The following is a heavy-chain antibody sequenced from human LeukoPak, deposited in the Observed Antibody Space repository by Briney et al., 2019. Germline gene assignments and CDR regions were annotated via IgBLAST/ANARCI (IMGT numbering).Heavy chain of an antibody. CDR2: INPNSGGT. Sequence: ASVEVSCKASGYTFTGYYMHWVRQAPGQGLEWMGWINPNSGGTTYAQKFQGRVTMTRDTSISTAYMELSRLRSDDTAVYYCARDRRRELLQYLPDYWGQGTLVTVSS. J-gene: IGHJ4*02. D-gene: IGHD1-26*01. V-gene: IGHV1-2*02. CDR3: ARDRRRELLQYLPDY. CDR1: GYTFTGYY.